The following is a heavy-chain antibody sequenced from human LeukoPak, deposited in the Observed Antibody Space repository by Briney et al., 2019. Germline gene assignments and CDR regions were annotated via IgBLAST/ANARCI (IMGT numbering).Heavy chain of an antibody. CDR1: GGSFSGYY. D-gene: IGHD6-19*01. V-gene: IGHV4-34*01. CDR3: ARFRGWSIDYFDY. CDR2: INHSGST. Sequence: PSETLSLTCAVYGGSFSGYYWSWIRQPPGKGLEWIGEINHSGSTNYNPSLKSRVTISVDTSKNQFSLKLSSVTAADTAVYYCARFRGWSIDYFDYWGQGTLVTVSS. J-gene: IGHJ4*02.